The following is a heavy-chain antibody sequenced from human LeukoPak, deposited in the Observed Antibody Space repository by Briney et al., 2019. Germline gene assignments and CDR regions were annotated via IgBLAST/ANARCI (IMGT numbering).Heavy chain of an antibody. CDR2: IYYSGST. J-gene: IGHJ5*02. CDR1: GGSISSSSYY. D-gene: IGHD4-11*01. V-gene: IGHV4-39*07. CDR3: ARDASAWVTTTRVRDDVNWFDP. Sequence: SETLSLTCTVSGGSISSSSYYWGWIRQPPGKGLEWIGSIYYSGSTNYNPSLKSRVTISVDTSKNQFSLKLSSVTAADTAVYYCARDASAWVTTTRVRDDVNWFDPWGQGTLVTVSS.